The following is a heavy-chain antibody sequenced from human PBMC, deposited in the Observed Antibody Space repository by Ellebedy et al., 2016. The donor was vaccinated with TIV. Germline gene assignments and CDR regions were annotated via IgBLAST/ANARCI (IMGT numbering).Heavy chain of an antibody. V-gene: IGHV4-4*07. J-gene: IGHJ5*02. Sequence: MPSETLSLTCTVSGGSLSADYWHWIRQPAGKRLEWIGRIYATGTTNYNPSLKSRVTMSVHRSKNQLSLRLISVTAADTAVYYCARVVPFGEFKSWFDPWGQGTLVTVSS. CDR3: ARVVPFGEFKSWFDP. CDR1: GGSLSADY. CDR2: IYATGTT. D-gene: IGHD3-10*01.